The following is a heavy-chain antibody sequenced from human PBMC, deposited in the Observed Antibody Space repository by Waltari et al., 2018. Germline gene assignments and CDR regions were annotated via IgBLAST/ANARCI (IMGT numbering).Heavy chain of an antibody. D-gene: IGHD6-13*01. V-gene: IGHV3-49*03. CDR3: TKQMTAAAGTLDYFDY. Sequence: EVQLVESGGGLVQPGRSLRLSCTASGFTFGDYAMSCFRQAPGNGLAWVGFLRSKAYGGTTEYAAAVKGRFTSSRDDSKSIAYMKMNSLKTEDTAVYYCTKQMTAAAGTLDYFDYWGQGTLVTVSS. CDR2: LRSKAYGGTT. CDR1: GFTFGDYA. J-gene: IGHJ4*02.